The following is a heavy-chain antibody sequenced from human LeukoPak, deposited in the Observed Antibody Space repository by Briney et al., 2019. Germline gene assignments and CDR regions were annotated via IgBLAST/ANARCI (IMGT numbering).Heavy chain of an antibody. CDR2: IKQDGSQE. Sequence: GGSLRLSCAASGFIFCDYWMSWVRQAPEKGLEWVANIKQDGSQEFYADSVKGRFTISRDNAKNSLYLQMDRLTPADTGVYYCTSLFSPNWGQGTLVTVSS. CDR1: GFIFCDYW. J-gene: IGHJ4*02. V-gene: IGHV3-7*01. CDR3: TSLFSPN.